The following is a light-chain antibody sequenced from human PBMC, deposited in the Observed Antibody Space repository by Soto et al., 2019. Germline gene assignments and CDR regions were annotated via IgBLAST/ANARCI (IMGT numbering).Light chain of an antibody. V-gene: IGLV2-8*01. CDR1: SSDVGGYNY. CDR2: EVS. Sequence: QSVLTQPPSRSGSPGQSVTISSTGTSSDVGGYNYVSWYQQHPGKAPKLMIYEVSKRPSGVPDRFSGSKSGNTASLTVSGLQAEDEADYYCSSYAGSNNSLYVFGTGTKVTVL. J-gene: IGLJ1*01. CDR3: SSYAGSNNSLYV.